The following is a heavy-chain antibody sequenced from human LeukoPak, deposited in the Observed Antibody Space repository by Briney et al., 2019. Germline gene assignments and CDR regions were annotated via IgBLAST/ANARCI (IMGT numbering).Heavy chain of an antibody. V-gene: IGHV5-10-1*01. CDR2: IDPTDSYN. D-gene: IGHD5-24*01. CDR3: ARHGRDGLFDF. Sequence: GESLKISCKGSGYSFTSHWIGWVRQMPGKGLEWMGRIDPTDSYNNYSPSFEGHVSISCDKSITTAYLQWSSLRASDTAMYYCARHGRDGLFDFWGPGTLVTVSS. CDR1: GYSFTSHW. J-gene: IGHJ4*02.